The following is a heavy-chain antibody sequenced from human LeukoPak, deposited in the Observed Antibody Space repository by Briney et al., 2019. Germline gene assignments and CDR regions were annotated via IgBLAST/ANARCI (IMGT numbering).Heavy chain of an antibody. D-gene: IGHD5-18*01. V-gene: IGHV4-39*01. CDR1: GGSITSSNYY. Sequence: SETLSLTCTVSGGSITSSNYYWGWIRQPPGKGLEWIGTIYCSESTYYNPSLKSRVTISVDTSKSQFSLRLSSVTAADTAVYYCAKKYSYGSIDSWGQGTLVTVSS. CDR3: AKKYSYGSIDS. J-gene: IGHJ4*02. CDR2: IYCSEST.